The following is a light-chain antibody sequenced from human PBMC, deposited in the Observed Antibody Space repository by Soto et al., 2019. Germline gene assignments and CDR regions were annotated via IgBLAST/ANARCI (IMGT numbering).Light chain of an antibody. Sequence: EIVMTQSPATLSVSPGEIATLSFRASQSVGNNLAWYQQKPGQAPRLLIHGASTRATGIPDRFSGSGSGTEFTLTISSLQTEDFAVYYCQQHDNWPRTFGQGTKVDIK. CDR3: QQHDNWPRT. CDR2: GAS. V-gene: IGKV3-15*01. CDR1: QSVGNN. J-gene: IGKJ1*01.